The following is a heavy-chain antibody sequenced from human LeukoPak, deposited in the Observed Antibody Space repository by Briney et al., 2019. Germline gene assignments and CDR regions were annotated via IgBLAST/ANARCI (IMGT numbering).Heavy chain of an antibody. D-gene: IGHD5-18*01. CDR2: INHSGST. CDR1: GGSFSGYY. J-gene: IGHJ4*02. CDR3: ARGVRSSTYSYGFMNY. Sequence: PSETLSLTCAVYGGSFSGYYWSWIRQPPGKGQEWSGEINHSGSTNYNPSLKSRVTISVDTSKNQFSLKLNSVTAADTAVYYCARGVRSSTYSYGFMNYWGQGTLVTVSS. V-gene: IGHV4-34*01.